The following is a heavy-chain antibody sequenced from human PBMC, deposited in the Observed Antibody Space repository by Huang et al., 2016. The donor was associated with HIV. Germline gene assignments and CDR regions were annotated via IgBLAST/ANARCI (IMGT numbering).Heavy chain of an antibody. D-gene: IGHD4-17*01. V-gene: IGHV2-70*01. Sequence: QVTLRESGPALVKPTQTLTLTCSFSGFSLSTSGMCVGWSRQPPGKALEWLALINWDDDKFYSTSLKTRLTISKDTSKNQVVLTMTDMDSVDTATYYCARMTTASNWFDPWGQGTLVTVSS. CDR2: INWDDDK. J-gene: IGHJ5*02. CDR3: ARMTTASNWFDP. CDR1: GFSLSTSGMC.